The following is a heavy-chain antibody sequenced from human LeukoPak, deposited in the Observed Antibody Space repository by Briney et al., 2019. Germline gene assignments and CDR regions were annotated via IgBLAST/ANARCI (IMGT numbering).Heavy chain of an antibody. CDR3: AKDDGWVQYAN. J-gene: IGHJ4*02. V-gene: IGHV4-4*02. D-gene: IGHD5-24*01. CDR1: GNAISTSNW. Sequence: SETLSLTCAVSGNAISTSNWWSWVRQTPGKGLEWIAEIFHTGATNYNPSLKSRVTISVDKSKSQFTLRLTSVTAADTAVYYCAKDDGWVQYANWGQGTLVTVSS. CDR2: IFHTGAT.